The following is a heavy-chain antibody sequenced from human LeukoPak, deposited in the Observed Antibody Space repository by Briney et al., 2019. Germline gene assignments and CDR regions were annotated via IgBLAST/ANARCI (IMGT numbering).Heavy chain of an antibody. V-gene: IGHV3-33*01. CDR3: VRGVGVSRFNYLDP. J-gene: IGHJ5*02. D-gene: IGHD1-7*01. Sequence: PGRSLTLSCAASGFTFSSFGMHWVRQAPGKGLEWVAVIWYDASNKYYGDSVKGRLTISRDNSKNTLYLQMNSLRDDDTAVYYCVRGVGVSRFNYLDPWGQGTLGIVSS. CDR2: IWYDASNK. CDR1: GFTFSSFG.